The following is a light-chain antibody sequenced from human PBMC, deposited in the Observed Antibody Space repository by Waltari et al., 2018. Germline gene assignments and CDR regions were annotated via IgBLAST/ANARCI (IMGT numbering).Light chain of an antibody. V-gene: IGLV1-44*01. CDR1: SPNSGRHT. J-gene: IGLJ2*01. CDR3: ASWDDSLNGVV. Sequence: QSVLSQPPSPSGTPGPRVPISCPGSSPNSGRHTVNWYQQLPGPAPKLLIYSNKQRPSGVPDRFSGSKSGTSASLAISGLQSEDEAEYFCASWDDSLNGVVFGGGTKLTVL. CDR2: SNK.